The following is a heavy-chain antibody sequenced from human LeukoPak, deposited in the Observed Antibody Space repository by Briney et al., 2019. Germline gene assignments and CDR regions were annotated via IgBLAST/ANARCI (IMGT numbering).Heavy chain of an antibody. V-gene: IGHV3-33*01. J-gene: IGHJ4*02. CDR1: GFTFGSYD. Sequence: GGSLRLSCAASGFTFGSYDMHWVRQAPGKGLEWVAVIWYDGSNKYYADSVKGRFTISRDISKNTLYLQMNSLRAEDTAVYYCAGHKDWTFDYWGQGTLVTVFS. D-gene: IGHD3/OR15-3a*01. CDR3: AGHKDWTFDY. CDR2: IWYDGSNK.